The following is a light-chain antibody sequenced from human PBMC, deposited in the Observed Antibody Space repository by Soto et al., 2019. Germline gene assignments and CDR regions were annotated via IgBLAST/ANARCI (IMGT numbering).Light chain of an antibody. CDR1: QSVSSSY. Sequence: EIVLTQSPGTLSLSPGERATLSCRASQSVSSSYLAWYQQKPVQAPRLLIYGASSRATAIPDRFSGSGSGTDFTLAISSLEPEDFAVYYCQQYGSSPFTFGPGTKVYSK. CDR3: QQYGSSPFT. V-gene: IGKV3-20*01. J-gene: IGKJ3*01. CDR2: GAS.